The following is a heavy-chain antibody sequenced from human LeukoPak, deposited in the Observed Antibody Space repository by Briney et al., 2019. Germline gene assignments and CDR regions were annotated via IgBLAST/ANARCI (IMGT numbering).Heavy chain of an antibody. J-gene: IGHJ4*02. CDR2: IYDSRFT. CDR1: GGSITSGSHY. CDR3: AGGFDRNKMTY. D-gene: IGHD1/OR15-1a*01. V-gene: IGHV4-31*03. Sequence: PSETLSLTCTVSGGSITSGSHYWTWIRQDPGKGLEWIGSIYDSRFTYYNPSLESRLSMSVDSSENQLSLKLRSVTAADTALYFCAGGFDRNKMTYWGQGTLVSVSS.